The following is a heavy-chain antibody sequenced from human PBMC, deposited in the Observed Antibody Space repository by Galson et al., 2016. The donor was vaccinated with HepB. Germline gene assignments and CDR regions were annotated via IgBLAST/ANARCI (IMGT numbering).Heavy chain of an antibody. CDR3: AAGRWLQFTYFEY. CDR2: IYYSGST. V-gene: IGHV4-59*01. D-gene: IGHD5-24*01. CDR1: GGSISSYY. J-gene: IGHJ4*02. Sequence: TLSLTCTVSGGSISSYYWSWIRQPPGKGPEWIGYIYYSGSTNYNPSLKSRVTISVDTSKNQFSLKLSPVTAADTAMYYCAAGRWLQFTYFEYWGQGTLVTVAS.